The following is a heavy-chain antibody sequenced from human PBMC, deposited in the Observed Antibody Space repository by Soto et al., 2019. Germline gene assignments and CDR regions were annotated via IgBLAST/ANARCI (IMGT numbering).Heavy chain of an antibody. J-gene: IGHJ4*02. CDR2: ISERGITT. CDR1: GVNFSNFD. D-gene: IGHD2-8*01. CDR3: ARGGVV. V-gene: IGHV3-48*03. Sequence: GSLRLSCXASGVNFSNFDMTWVRQAPGRGLEWISLISERGITTTYADSVRSRFTVSRDNAQSSLYLQMDRLTVEDTGVYYCARGGVVWGRGVLVTVS.